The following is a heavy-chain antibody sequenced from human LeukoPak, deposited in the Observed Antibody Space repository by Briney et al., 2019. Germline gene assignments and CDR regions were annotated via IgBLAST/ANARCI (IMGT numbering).Heavy chain of an antibody. V-gene: IGHV1-2*02. CDR2: ISPNSGAT. J-gene: IGHJ4*02. D-gene: IGHD3-10*01. CDR1: GYTFTGYY. Sequence: ASVTVSCKASGYTFTGYYIHWVRQAPGQGLEWMGWISPNSGATHYAQEFQGRVTMTRDTSITTAYMELSRLRFGDTAVYFCARDGYFGSGSYYRRYFDYWGQGSLATVSS. CDR3: ARDGYFGSGSYYRRYFDY.